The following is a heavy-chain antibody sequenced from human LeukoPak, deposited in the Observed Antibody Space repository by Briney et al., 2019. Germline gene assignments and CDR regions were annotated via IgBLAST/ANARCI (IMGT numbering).Heavy chain of an antibody. CDR3: ARRPRITIFGVVIMGVDAFDI. Sequence: ASVTVSCKASGGTFSSYAISWVRQAPGQGLEWMGGIIPIFGTANYAQKFQGRVTITADESTSTAYMELSSLRSEDTAVYYCARRPRITIFGVVIMGVDAFDIWGQGTMVTVSS. V-gene: IGHV1-69*13. CDR1: GGTFSSYA. D-gene: IGHD3-3*01. J-gene: IGHJ3*02. CDR2: IIPIFGTA.